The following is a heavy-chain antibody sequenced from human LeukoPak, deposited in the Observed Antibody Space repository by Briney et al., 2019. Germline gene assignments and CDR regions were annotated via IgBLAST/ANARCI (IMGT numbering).Heavy chain of an antibody. Sequence: ASVKVSCKASGGTFSSYAISWVRQAPGQGLEWMGGIIPIFGTANYAQMFQGRVTITADESTSTAYMELSSLRSEDTAVYYCARDPTYYYDSSGYHDWGQGTLVTVSS. CDR3: ARDPTYYYDSSGYHD. J-gene: IGHJ4*02. V-gene: IGHV1-69*01. D-gene: IGHD3-22*01. CDR1: GGTFSSYA. CDR2: IIPIFGTA.